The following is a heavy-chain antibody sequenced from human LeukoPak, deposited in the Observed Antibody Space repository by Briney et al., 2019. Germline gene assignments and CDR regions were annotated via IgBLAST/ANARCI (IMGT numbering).Heavy chain of an antibody. V-gene: IGHV4-59*01. CDR3: TRVVNGGHFDY. CDR2: VYHTGAS. Sequence: SETLSLTRSVSGASINNYYWTWIRQPPGKGLEWIGYVYHTGASGYHPSLKGRVAMSLDTSKNQISLNLRSVTAADTAVYFCTRVVNGGHFDYWGQGTLVTVSS. J-gene: IGHJ4*02. CDR1: GASINNYY. D-gene: IGHD2-8*01.